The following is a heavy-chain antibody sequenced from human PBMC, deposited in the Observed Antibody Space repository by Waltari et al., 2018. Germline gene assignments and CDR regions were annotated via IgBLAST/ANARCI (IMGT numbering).Heavy chain of an antibody. Sequence: EVQLVESGGGLVQPGGSLRLSCAASGFTFSSYAMSWVRQAPGKGLEWVSAISGSGGSTYYADSVKGRFTISRDNSKNTLYLQMNSLRAEDTAVYYCAKVGYGSGSYYRYYFDYWGQGTLVTVSS. J-gene: IGHJ4*02. CDR2: ISGSGGST. CDR3: AKVGYGSGSYYRYYFDY. CDR1: GFTFSSYA. D-gene: IGHD3-10*01. V-gene: IGHV3-23*04.